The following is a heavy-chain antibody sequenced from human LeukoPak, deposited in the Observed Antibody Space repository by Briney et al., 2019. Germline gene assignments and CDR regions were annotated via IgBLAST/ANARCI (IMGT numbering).Heavy chain of an antibody. D-gene: IGHD3-22*01. Sequence: GGPLRLSCAASGFTFGSYWMTWVRQAPGKGLEWVANIKEDESEKYYVDSVRGRFTISRDNAKNSLYLQVNSLRAEDTAVYYCARCNYYDSSRHPTSFENWGQGTLVTVSS. V-gene: IGHV3-7*01. CDR1: GFTFGSYW. CDR2: IKEDESEK. J-gene: IGHJ4*02. CDR3: ARCNYYDSSRHPTSFEN.